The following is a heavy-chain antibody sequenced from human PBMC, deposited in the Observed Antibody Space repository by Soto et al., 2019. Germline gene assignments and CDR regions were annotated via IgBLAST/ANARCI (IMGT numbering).Heavy chain of an antibody. CDR1: CGTIINNY. D-gene: IGHD1-26*01. Sequence: SETLCLTFNVSCGTIINNYWTWILQPAGKGLEWIGRIYSNGRTNFNPSLKSRISMSIDTSKNQFSLKLTSVTAADTAVYYCSGAESPDTAYFSLYWGQGTPVTVSS. V-gene: IGHV4-4*07. J-gene: IGHJ4*02. CDR3: SGAESPDTAYFSLY. CDR2: IYSNGRT.